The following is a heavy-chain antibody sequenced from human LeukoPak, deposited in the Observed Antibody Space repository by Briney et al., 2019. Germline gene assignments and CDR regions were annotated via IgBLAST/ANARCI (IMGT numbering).Heavy chain of an antibody. V-gene: IGHV4-34*01. J-gene: IGHJ6*02. CDR2: INHSGST. CDR3: ARADYYYYGMDV. CDR1: GGSFSGYY. Sequence: SETLSLTCAVYGGSFSGYYWSWIRQPPGKGLEWIGEINHSGSTNYNPSLKSRVTISVDTSKNQFSLKLNSVTAADTAVYYCARADYYYYGMDVWGQGTTVTVSS.